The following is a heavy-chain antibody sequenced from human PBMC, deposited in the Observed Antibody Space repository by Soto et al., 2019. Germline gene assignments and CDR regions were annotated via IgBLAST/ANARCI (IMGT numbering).Heavy chain of an antibody. Sequence: GESLKISCKGSGYSFTSYWIGWVRQMPGKGLEWMGIIFPSDSDTRYSPSFQGQVTISADKSISTAYLQWSSPKASDTAMYFCARHQYNSNLFDYWGQGTLVTVSS. V-gene: IGHV5-51*01. CDR2: IFPSDSDT. D-gene: IGHD4-4*01. CDR1: GYSFTSYW. J-gene: IGHJ4*02. CDR3: ARHQYNSNLFDY.